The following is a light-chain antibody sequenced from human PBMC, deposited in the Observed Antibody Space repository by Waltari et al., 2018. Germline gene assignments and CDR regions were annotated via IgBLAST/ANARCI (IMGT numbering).Light chain of an antibody. CDR2: EVS. Sequence: QSALTQPASVSGSPGQSITISCTGTSSDIGAYNFVSWYQQFPGKAPKLMIYEVSNRPLGVSNRFSGSKSGNTASLTISGLQAEDEADYYCTSYTRSNTWVFGGGTKVTVL. CDR1: SSDIGAYNF. V-gene: IGLV2-14*01. J-gene: IGLJ3*02. CDR3: TSYTRSNTWV.